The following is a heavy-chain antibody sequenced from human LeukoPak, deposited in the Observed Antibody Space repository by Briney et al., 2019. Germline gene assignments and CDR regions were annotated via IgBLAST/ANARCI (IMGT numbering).Heavy chain of an antibody. J-gene: IGHJ4*02. Sequence: GGSLRLSCAASGFTFSNYWMTWVRQAPGKGLEWVANIDQDGSEMYSVDSVKGRFSISRDNAKKALYLQMNSLRAEDTAVYYCAKDSSSGSYYYFDYWGQGTLVTVSS. V-gene: IGHV3-7*03. CDR2: IDQDGSEM. CDR1: GFTFSNYW. CDR3: AKDSSSGSYYYFDY. D-gene: IGHD1-26*01.